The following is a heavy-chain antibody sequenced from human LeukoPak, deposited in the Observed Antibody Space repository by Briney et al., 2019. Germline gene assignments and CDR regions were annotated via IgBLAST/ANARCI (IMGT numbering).Heavy chain of an antibody. J-gene: IGHJ5*02. CDR2: ISGSGGST. V-gene: IGHV3-23*01. CDR1: GFTFSSYG. D-gene: IGHD3-3*01. Sequence: GGSLRLSCAASGFTFSSYGMSWVRQAPGKGLEWVSAISGSGGSTYYADSVKGRFTISRDNSKNTLYLQMNSLRAEDTAVYYCAKQYDFWSGYQRNWFDPWGQGTLVTVSS. CDR3: AKQYDFWSGYQRNWFDP.